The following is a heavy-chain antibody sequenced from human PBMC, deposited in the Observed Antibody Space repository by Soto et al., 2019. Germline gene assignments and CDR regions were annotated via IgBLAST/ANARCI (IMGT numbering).Heavy chain of an antibody. CDR3: ARETTGTDDF. Sequence: GGSLRLSCAASGFTFTSFAVSWVRQAPGKGLEWVSAISGSGGATYYADSVKGRFTVSRDNSRNTVYLQVDSLRVEDTAVYYCARETTGTDDFWGQGTRVTVSS. D-gene: IGHD1-1*01. V-gene: IGHV3-23*01. CDR1: GFTFTSFA. CDR2: ISGSGGAT. J-gene: IGHJ4*02.